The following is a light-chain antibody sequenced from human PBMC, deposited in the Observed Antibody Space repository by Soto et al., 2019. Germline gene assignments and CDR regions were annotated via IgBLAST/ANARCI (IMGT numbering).Light chain of an antibody. Sequence: EIVMTQSPATLSVSPGERATLSCRASQSISNDLAWYQQKPGQAPSLLIYGASTRATGIPARFSASGSGTDFTVTISSLQSEDFAVYYCQQYNNWPWTFGQGTKVDIK. CDR3: QQYNNWPWT. J-gene: IGKJ1*01. CDR1: QSISND. CDR2: GAS. V-gene: IGKV3-15*01.